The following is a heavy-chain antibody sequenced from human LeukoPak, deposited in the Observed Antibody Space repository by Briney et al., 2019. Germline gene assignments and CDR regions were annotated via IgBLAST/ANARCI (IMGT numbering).Heavy chain of an antibody. CDR1: GYTFTSYY. D-gene: IGHD6-13*01. CDR2: INPSGGST. Sequence: ASVKVSCKASGYTFTSYYTHWVRQAPGQGLEWMGIINPSGGSTSYAQKFQGRVTMTRDTSTSTVYMELSSLRSEDTAVYYCARVRAAAHLVDYWGQGTLVTVSS. V-gene: IGHV1-46*01. CDR3: ARVRAAAHLVDY. J-gene: IGHJ4*02.